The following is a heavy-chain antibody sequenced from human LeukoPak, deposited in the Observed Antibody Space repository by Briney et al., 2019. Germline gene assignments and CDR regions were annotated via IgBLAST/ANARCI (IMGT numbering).Heavy chain of an antibody. Sequence: SHTLSLTCAVSGSSIISSYWGGWIRQSPGKGLEWIGKIYYGGSINYNPSLESRVTMSVDMSRNQFSLKLTSVTAVDTAMYFCARITMGGLYYCYYQYMDVWGKGTTVTVSS. CDR3: ARITMGGLYYCYYQYMDV. CDR1: GSSIISSYW. CDR2: IYYGGSI. D-gene: IGHD1-1*01. V-gene: IGHV4-28*05. J-gene: IGHJ6*03.